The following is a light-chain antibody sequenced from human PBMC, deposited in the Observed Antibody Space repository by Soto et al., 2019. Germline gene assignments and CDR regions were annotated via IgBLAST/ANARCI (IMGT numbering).Light chain of an antibody. CDR1: SSDVGAYDY. V-gene: IGLV2-14*03. J-gene: IGLJ1*01. CDR2: EVS. Sequence: QSVLTQPASVSRSPGQSITISCTGTSSDVGAYDYVSWYQQHPDKAPKLMIYEVSHRPSGVSNRFYGSKSVNTATLTISGLQAEDEADYYCSPYTSSSTRVFGTGTKVTVL. CDR3: SPYTSSSTRV.